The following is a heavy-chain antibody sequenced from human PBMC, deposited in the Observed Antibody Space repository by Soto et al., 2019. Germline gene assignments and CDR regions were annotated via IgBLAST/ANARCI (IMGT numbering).Heavy chain of an antibody. Sequence: PGGSLRLSCAASGFTFSSYAMTWVRQAPGKGPEWVSVISGTGANMYYADSVRGRFTISRDNSKNTLYLQMNSLRAEDTAVYYCAKDLKTSVVRAYDYWGQGTLVTVSS. V-gene: IGHV3-23*01. CDR2: ISGTGANM. J-gene: IGHJ4*02. D-gene: IGHD4-17*01. CDR1: GFTFSSYA. CDR3: AKDLKTSVVRAYDY.